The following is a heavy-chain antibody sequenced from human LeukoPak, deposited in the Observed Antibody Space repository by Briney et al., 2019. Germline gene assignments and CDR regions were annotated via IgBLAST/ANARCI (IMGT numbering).Heavy chain of an antibody. CDR3: ARERHALGERAFDI. Sequence: GGSLRLSCAASGFTFSSYAMSWVRQAPGKGLEWVSVIYSGGSTYYADSVKGRFTISRDKSKNTLYLQMNSLRAEDTAVYYCARERHALGERAFDIWGQGTMVTVSS. CDR2: IYSGGST. CDR1: GFTFSSYA. J-gene: IGHJ3*02. D-gene: IGHD2-21*01. V-gene: IGHV3-53*01.